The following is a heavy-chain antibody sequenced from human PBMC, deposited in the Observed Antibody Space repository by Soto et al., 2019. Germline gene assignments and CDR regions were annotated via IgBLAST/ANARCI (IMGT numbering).Heavy chain of an antibody. J-gene: IGHJ5*02. V-gene: IGHV4-39*01. D-gene: IGHD3-22*01. CDR3: ARAREYYDSEFDP. CDR1: GGSISSSSYY. CDR2: IYYSGST. Sequence: SETLSLTCTVSGGSISSSSYYWGWIRQPPGKGLEWIGSIYYSGSTYYNPSLKSRVTISVDTSKNQFSLKLSSVTAADTAVYYCARAREYYDSEFDPWGQGTLVTVSS.